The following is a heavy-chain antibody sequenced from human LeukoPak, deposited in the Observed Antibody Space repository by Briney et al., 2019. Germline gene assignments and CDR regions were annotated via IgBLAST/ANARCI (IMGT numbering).Heavy chain of an antibody. D-gene: IGHD5-12*01. Sequence: PSETLSLTCTVSGGSISSHYWSWIRQPPGRGLEWIGYIYYSGSTNYNPSLKSRVTMSVDTSKNQFSLKLSSVTAADTAVYYCAKALGSIVVTTTDYWGQGTLVTVSS. CDR1: GGSISSHY. V-gene: IGHV4-59*11. J-gene: IGHJ4*02. CDR2: IYYSGST. CDR3: AKALGSIVVTTTDY.